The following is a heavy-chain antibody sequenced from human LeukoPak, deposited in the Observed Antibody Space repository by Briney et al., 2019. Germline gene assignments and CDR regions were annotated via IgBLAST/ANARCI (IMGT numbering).Heavy chain of an antibody. J-gene: IGHJ6*02. CDR1: RYSITSGYN. CDR2: IYHTGST. V-gene: IGHV4-38-2*02. D-gene: IGHD1-1*01. CDR3: ARDPTAATGNPRAMDV. Sequence: SETLSLTCTVSRYSITSGYNWGWIRQPPGRGLEWIGSIYHTGSTYNNPSLKSRVTISVDTSKNQFSLELSSVTAADTAVYYCARDPTAATGNPRAMDVWGQGTTVIVSS.